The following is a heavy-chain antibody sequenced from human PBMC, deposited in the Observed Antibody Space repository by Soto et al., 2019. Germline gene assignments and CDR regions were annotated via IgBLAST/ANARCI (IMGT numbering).Heavy chain of an antibody. V-gene: IGHV1-18*01. CDR1: GYTFISYG. CDR3: ARERGGYSYGDC. Sequence: QVQLVQSGPEVKKPGASVKVSCQASGYTFISYGINWVRQDPGQGLEWMGWVNIYNDKTNYAQKFQGRVTMTTDTSTSTAYLELKSLRSDDTAVYYCARERGGYSYGDCWGQGTLVTVSS. D-gene: IGHD5-18*01. CDR2: VNIYNDKT. J-gene: IGHJ4*02.